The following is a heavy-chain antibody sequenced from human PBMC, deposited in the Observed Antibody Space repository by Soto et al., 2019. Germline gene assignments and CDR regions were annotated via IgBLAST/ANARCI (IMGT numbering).Heavy chain of an antibody. Sequence: GGSLRLSCAASGFIFSSSGMHWARQAPGKGLEWVAVIRYDGGDIRYADSVKGRFIISRDNSKNMLYLQMNSLTAEDTAVYYCAREQNFGSIRANYCDSWGQGTLVTVS. CDR3: AREQNFGSIRANYCDS. D-gene: IGHD3-10*01. CDR1: GFIFSSSG. V-gene: IGHV3-33*01. CDR2: IRYDGGDI. J-gene: IGHJ4*02.